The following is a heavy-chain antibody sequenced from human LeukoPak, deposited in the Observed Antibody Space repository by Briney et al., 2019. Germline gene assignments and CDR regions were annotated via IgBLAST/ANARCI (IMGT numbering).Heavy chain of an antibody. CDR3: ARGNYDYVWGSYAYNWFDP. CDR1: GYTFTGYY. CDR2: INPNSGGT. V-gene: IGHV1-2*02. Sequence: ASVKVSCKASGYTFTGYYMHWVRQAPGQGLEWMGWINPNSGGTNYAQKFQGRVTMTRDTSMSTAYMELSRLRSDDTAVYYCARGNYDYVWGSYAYNWFDPWGQGTLVTASS. D-gene: IGHD3-16*01. J-gene: IGHJ5*02.